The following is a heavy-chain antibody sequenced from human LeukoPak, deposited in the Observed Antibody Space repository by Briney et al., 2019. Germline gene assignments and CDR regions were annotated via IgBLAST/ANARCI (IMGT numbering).Heavy chain of an antibody. J-gene: IGHJ4*02. CDR3: ARDRRGNPTGFDY. CDR2: INPNSGGT. Sequence: ASVTVSCKASGYTFTGYYMHWVRQAPGQGLEWMGWINPNSGGTNYAQKFQGRVTMTRDTSISTAYMELSRLRSDDTAVYYCARDRRGNPTGFDYWGQGTLVTVSS. CDR1: GYTFTGYY. D-gene: IGHD3-10*01. V-gene: IGHV1-2*02.